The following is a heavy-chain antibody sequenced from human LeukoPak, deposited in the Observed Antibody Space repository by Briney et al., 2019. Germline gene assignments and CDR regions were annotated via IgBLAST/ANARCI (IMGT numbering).Heavy chain of an antibody. V-gene: IGHV3-66*01. J-gene: IGHJ4*02. CDR1: GFTFSSYW. CDR3: ARAKRTVALDY. Sequence: GGSLRLSCAASGFTFSSYWMSWVRQAPGKGLEWVSVIYSGGSTYYADSVKGRFTISRDNSKNTLYLQMNSLRAEDTAVYYCARAKRTVALDYWGQGTLVTVSS. D-gene: IGHD4-23*01. CDR2: IYSGGST.